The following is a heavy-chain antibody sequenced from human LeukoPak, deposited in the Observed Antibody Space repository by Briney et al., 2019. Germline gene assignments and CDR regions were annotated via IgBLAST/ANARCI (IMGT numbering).Heavy chain of an antibody. J-gene: IGHJ3*02. CDR1: GFTFSTYW. CDR3: ARDVYCSSISCYNAFDI. CDR2: INTDGSST. D-gene: IGHD2-2*02. Sequence: QAGGSLRLSCAASGFTFSTYWMHWVRQAPGKGLVWVSRINTDGSSTSYADSVKGRFTISRDNAKNTLYLQMNSLRAEDTAVYYCARDVYCSSISCYNAFDIWGQGTMVTVSS. V-gene: IGHV3-74*01.